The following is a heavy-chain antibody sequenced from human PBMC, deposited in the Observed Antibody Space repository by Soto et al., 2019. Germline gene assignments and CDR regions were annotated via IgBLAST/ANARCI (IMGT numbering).Heavy chain of an antibody. CDR2: IDWDDDK. Sequence: SGPTLVNPTQTLTLTCTFSGFSLSTSGMCVSWIRQPPGKALEWLALIDWDDDKYYSTSLKTRLTISKDTSKNQVVLTMTNMDPVDTATYYCARTVVASVVPAAPAYYYYGMDVWGQGTTVTVSS. CDR3: ARTVVASVVPAAPAYYYYGMDV. J-gene: IGHJ6*02. V-gene: IGHV2-70*01. D-gene: IGHD2-2*01. CDR1: GFSLSTSGMC.